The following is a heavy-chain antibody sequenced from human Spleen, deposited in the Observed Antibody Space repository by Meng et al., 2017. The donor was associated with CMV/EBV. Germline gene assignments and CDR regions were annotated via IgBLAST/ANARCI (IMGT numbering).Heavy chain of an antibody. CDR2: ISGSGGST. D-gene: IGHD6-13*01. Sequence: GESLKISRVASGFTFSNFGMHWVRQAPGKGLEWVSAISGSGGSTYYADSVKGRFTISRDNSKNTLYLQMNSLRAEDTAVYYCARVGSSSWTGHDAFDIWGQGTMVTVSS. V-gene: IGHV3-23*01. CDR1: GFTFSNFG. CDR3: ARVGSSSWTGHDAFDI. J-gene: IGHJ3*02.